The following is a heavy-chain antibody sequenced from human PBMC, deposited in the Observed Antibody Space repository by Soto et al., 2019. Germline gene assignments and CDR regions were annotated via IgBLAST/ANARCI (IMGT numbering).Heavy chain of an antibody. CDR2: LSSGSRYV. Sequence: EGSLRLSCTASGCTFSNYIMTWVRQPPGKGLEWVASLSSGSRYVYYADSVKGRFTISRDDARNSVFLQMNNVRAEDAAGYYCVRGGSSRSYWGRGTLVTVSS. CDR3: VRGGSSRSY. CDR1: GCTFSNYI. V-gene: IGHV3-21*06. D-gene: IGHD3-16*01. J-gene: IGHJ4*02.